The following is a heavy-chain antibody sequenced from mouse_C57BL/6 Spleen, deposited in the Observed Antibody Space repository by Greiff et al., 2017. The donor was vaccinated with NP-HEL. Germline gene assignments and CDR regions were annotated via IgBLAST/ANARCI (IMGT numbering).Heavy chain of an antibody. D-gene: IGHD1-2*01. CDR1: GFSLTSYG. J-gene: IGHJ1*03. CDR3: AKPGLLRPVEGGYFDV. CDR2: IWGDGST. V-gene: IGHV2-3*01. Sequence: VKLQESGPGLVAPSQSLSITCTVSGFSLTSYGVSWVRQPPGKGLEWLGVIWGDGSTNYHSALISRLSISKDNSKSQVFLKLNSLQTDDTATYYCAKPGLLRPVEGGYFDVWGTGTTVTVSS.